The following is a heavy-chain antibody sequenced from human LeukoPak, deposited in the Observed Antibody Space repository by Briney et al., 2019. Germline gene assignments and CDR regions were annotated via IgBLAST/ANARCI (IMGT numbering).Heavy chain of an antibody. V-gene: IGHV4-39*07. Sequence: SETLSLTCTVSGGSISSSSYYWGWIRQPPGKGLEWIGSIYYSGSTYYNPSLKSRVTISVDTSKNQFSLKLSSVTAADTAVYYCARGSTGGYGDYLKGVIYFDYWGQGTLVTVSS. CDR2: IYYSGST. J-gene: IGHJ4*02. CDR3: ARGSTGGYGDYLKGVIYFDY. CDR1: GGSISSSSYY. D-gene: IGHD4-17*01.